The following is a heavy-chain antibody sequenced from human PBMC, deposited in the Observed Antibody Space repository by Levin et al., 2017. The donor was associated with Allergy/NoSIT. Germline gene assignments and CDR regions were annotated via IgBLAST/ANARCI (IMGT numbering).Heavy chain of an antibody. V-gene: IGHV4-4*02. CDR1: GGSINSNTW. CDR2: IHHSGST. CDR3: ATKLTTAAGTFDF. Sequence: GSLRLSCAVSGGSINSNTWWSWVRQPPGKGLEWIGEIHHSGSTNYNPSLKSRVTISVDKSKNQFSLNLSSVTAADTAVYYCATKLTTAAGTFDFWGQGTLVTVSS. J-gene: IGHJ4*02. D-gene: IGHD6-13*01.